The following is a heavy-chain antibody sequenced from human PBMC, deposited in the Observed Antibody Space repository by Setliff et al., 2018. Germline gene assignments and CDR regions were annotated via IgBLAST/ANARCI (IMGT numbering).Heavy chain of an antibody. Sequence: GASVKVSCKASGYTFTSYAMHWVRQAPGQRLEWMGWINAGNGNTKYSQKFQGRVTITRDTSASTAYMELSSLRPEDTAVYYCARGLGYCSSTSCLSYGMDVWSQGTTVTVSS. CDR2: INAGNGNT. J-gene: IGHJ6*02. D-gene: IGHD2-2*01. CDR3: ARGLGYCSSTSCLSYGMDV. CDR1: GYTFTSYA. V-gene: IGHV1-3*01.